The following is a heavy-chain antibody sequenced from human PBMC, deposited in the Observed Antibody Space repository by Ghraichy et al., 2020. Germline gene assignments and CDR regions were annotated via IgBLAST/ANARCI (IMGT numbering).Heavy chain of an antibody. Sequence: GGSLRLSCAASGFTVSSNYMSWVRQAPGKGLEWVSVIYSGGSTYYADSVKGRFTISRDNSKNTLYLQMNSLRAEDTAVYYCAREKYYSPFGHFYYYYYMDVWGKGTTVTVSS. J-gene: IGHJ6*03. CDR3: AREKYYSPFGHFYYYYYMDV. V-gene: IGHV3-66*02. CDR2: IYSGGST. CDR1: GFTVSSNY. D-gene: IGHD3-10*01.